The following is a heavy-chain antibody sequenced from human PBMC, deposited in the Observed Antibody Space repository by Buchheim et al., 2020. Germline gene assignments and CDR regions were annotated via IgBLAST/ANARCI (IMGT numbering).Heavy chain of an antibody. CDR1: GFRFDDYA. D-gene: IGHD6-13*01. CDR3: TKDFSAAGNSYYGMDV. Sequence: EVQLVESGGVEVQPGGSLRLSCAASGFRFDDYAMNWVRQAPGKGLEWVSLITWDGGSTYYADSVKGRFTISRDNIKNSLYLQMDSLRAEDTALYHGTKDFSAAGNSYYGMDVWGQGTT. V-gene: IGHV3-43D*04. J-gene: IGHJ6*02. CDR2: ITWDGGST.